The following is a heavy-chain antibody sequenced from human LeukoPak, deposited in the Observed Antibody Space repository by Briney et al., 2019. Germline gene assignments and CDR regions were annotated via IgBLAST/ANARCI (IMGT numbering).Heavy chain of an antibody. J-gene: IGHJ4*02. Sequence: ASVKVSCKASGYTFTGYYMHWVRQAPGQGLEWMGWINPKSGGTDYAQKFQGRVTMTRVTSVNSVFMDLRGLTSDDSAVYFCARGSSEDGRNYRGLDFWGQGTLVTVPS. CDR3: ARGSSEDGRNYRGLDF. CDR1: GYTFTGYY. CDR2: INPKSGGT. V-gene: IGHV1-2*02. D-gene: IGHD3-10*01.